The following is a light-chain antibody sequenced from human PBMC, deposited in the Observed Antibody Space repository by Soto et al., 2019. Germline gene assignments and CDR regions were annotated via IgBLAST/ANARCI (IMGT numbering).Light chain of an antibody. J-gene: IGLJ2*01. CDR3: SSYTSSSTRVV. Sequence: QSALTRPASVSGSPGQSITISCTGTSSDVGLYNYVSWYQHHPGKAPKLMIYEVTNRPSGISNRFSGSKSGNTASLTISGLQAEDEADYYCSSYTSSSTRVVFGGGTKLTVL. V-gene: IGLV2-14*01. CDR1: SSDVGLYNY. CDR2: EVT.